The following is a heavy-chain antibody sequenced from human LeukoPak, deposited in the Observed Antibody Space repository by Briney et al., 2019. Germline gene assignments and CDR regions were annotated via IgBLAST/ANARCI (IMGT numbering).Heavy chain of an antibody. CDR2: IYPGDSDT. J-gene: IGHJ5*02. Sequence: GESLKISCKGSGYSFTSSWIGWVRQMPGKGLEWMGIIYPGDSDTRYSPSFQGQVTISADKSISTAYLQWSSLKASDTAMYYCARHGINYYDSSGYYLNWFDPWGQGTLVAVSS. CDR1: GYSFTSSW. D-gene: IGHD3-22*01. V-gene: IGHV5-51*01. CDR3: ARHGINYYDSSGYYLNWFDP.